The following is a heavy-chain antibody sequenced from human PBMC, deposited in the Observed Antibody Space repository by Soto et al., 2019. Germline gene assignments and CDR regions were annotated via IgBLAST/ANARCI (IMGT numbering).Heavy chain of an antibody. D-gene: IGHD6-19*01. V-gene: IGHV3-66*04. Sequence: EVQLVESGGGLVQPGGSLRLSCAASGFTVSSNYMSWVRQAPGKGLEWVSVIYSGGSTYYADSVKGRFTISRDNSKNTLYLQMNSLRAEDTAVYYCARHHIAVAGNTDYFQHWGQGTLVTVSS. CDR3: ARHHIAVAGNTDYFQH. CDR1: GFTVSSNY. J-gene: IGHJ1*01. CDR2: IYSGGST.